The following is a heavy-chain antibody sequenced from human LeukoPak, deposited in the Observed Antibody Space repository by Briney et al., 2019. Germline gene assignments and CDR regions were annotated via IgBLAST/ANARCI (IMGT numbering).Heavy chain of an antibody. J-gene: IGHJ5*02. CDR2: INPNSSAT. CDR1: GYTFTGYY. CDR3: ARDGSSGYDRSTAP. D-gene: IGHD5-12*01. V-gene: IGHV1-2*02. Sequence: ASLKLSCKASGYTFTGYYMHWVRQAPGQGLEWMGWINPNSSATNYAQKFQGRDTMTRDTSISTAYMELSKLRSDDTAVYYCARDGSSGYDRSTAPWGQGTLVTVSP.